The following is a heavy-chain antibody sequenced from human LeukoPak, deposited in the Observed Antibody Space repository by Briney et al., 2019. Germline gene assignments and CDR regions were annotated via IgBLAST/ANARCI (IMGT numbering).Heavy chain of an antibody. Sequence: SETLSLTCTVSGGSISSSSYYWGWIRQPPGKGLEWIGSIYNSGSTYYNPSLKSRVTISVDTSKNQFSLKLISVTAADTAVYYCAGTAYYYGSGSYYNVYWGQGTLVTVSS. CDR1: GGSISSSSYY. CDR2: IYNSGST. D-gene: IGHD3-10*01. J-gene: IGHJ4*02. V-gene: IGHV4-39*01. CDR3: AGTAYYYGSGSYYNVY.